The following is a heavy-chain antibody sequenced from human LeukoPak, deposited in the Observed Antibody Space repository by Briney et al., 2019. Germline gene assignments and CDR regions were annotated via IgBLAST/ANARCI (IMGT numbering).Heavy chain of an antibody. CDR2: IIPIFGTA. Sequence: SVKVSCKASGGTFSSYAISWVRQAPGQGLEWMGGIIPIFGTANCAQKFQGRVTITADKSTSTAYMELSSLRSEDTAVYYCARSGVGSDLNGRTDWLLHYFDYWGQGTLVTVSS. CDR1: GGTFSSYA. J-gene: IGHJ4*02. D-gene: IGHD3-9*01. CDR3: ARSGVGSDLNGRTDWLLHYFDY. V-gene: IGHV1-69*06.